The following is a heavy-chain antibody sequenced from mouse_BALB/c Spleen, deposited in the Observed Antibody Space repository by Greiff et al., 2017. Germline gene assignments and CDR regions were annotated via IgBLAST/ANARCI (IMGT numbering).Heavy chain of an antibody. D-gene: IGHD2-3*01. Sequence: AGGGVDFSRYWVCWVRQAPGKGQELIGDIHPGSITINYTPSRKDKFIISRDNNKNTLYLQMSKVRSEDAPLYYCARRGDGYYDCAMDYWGQGTTVTVSS. V-gene: IGHV4-2*02. CDR1: GVDFSRYW. J-gene: IGHJ4*01. CDR3: ARRGDGYYDCAMDY. CDR2: IHPGSITI.